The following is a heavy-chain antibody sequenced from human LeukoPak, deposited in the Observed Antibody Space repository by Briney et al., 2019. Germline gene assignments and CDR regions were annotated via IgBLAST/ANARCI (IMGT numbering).Heavy chain of an antibody. CDR1: GFPFNAYW. D-gene: IGHD6-13*01. V-gene: IGHV3-7*03. CDR2: ISQDGDTK. CDR3: ARSLPYGTTWYGRSDF. Sequence: GGSLRLSCAASGFPFNAYWMTWVRQAPGKGLEWVANISQDGDTKYYVDSVKGRFTISRDNAMNSLYLQMNSLRAEDTAIYYCARSLPYGTTWYGRSDFWGQGTLVTVSS. J-gene: IGHJ4*02.